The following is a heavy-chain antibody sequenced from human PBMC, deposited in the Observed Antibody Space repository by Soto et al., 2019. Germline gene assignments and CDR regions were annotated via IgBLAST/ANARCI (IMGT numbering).Heavy chain of an antibody. CDR2: IYYRSKWFH. D-gene: IGHD2-15*01. CDR1: GDSVSSNGAC. J-gene: IGHJ6*02. CDR3: ARVHCSAGTCLDGLDF. V-gene: IGHV6-1*01. Sequence: SQTLSLTCVISGDSVSSNGACWNWIRQSPSRGLQWLGRIYYRSKWFHDYAASVESRMAINPDTSRNQFSLQLNYVTPEDTAVYYCARVHCSAGTCLDGLDFWGQGTTVTVAS.